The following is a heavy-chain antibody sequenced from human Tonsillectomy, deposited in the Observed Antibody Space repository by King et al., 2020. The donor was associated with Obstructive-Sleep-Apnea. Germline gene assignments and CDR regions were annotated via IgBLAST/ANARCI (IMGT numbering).Heavy chain of an antibody. Sequence: GQLVQSGGGVVQPGRSLRLSCAASGFTFRRFGMHWVRQGPGKRLEWVAVISYNGLIKDYAASVKGRFTVSRDNSKDTLYLQMCSLRGEDSAVYYCVKEMEELVRYNWCDPWGQGTLVTVSS. CDR3: VKEMEELVRYNWCDP. J-gene: IGHJ5*02. CDR2: ISYNGLIK. V-gene: IGHV3-30*18. D-gene: IGHD2-8*02. CDR1: GFTFRRFG.